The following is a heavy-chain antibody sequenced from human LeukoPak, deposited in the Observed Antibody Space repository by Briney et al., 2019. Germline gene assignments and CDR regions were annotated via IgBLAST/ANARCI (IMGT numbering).Heavy chain of an antibody. Sequence: ASVKVSCKASGGTFTSYAISWVRQAPGQGLEWMGRIIPILGIANYAQKFQGRVTITAHKSTSTAYMALSSLRSEDTAVYYCATTKQWLVKLGDSGGQGPLVPVS. CDR1: GGTFTSYA. CDR3: ATTKQWLVKLGDS. CDR2: IIPILGIA. J-gene: IGHJ4*02. D-gene: IGHD6-19*01. V-gene: IGHV1-69*04.